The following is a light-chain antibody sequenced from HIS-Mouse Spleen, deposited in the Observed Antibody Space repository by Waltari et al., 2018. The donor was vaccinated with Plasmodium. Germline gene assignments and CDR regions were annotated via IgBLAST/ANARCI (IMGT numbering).Light chain of an antibody. CDR2: EDS. CDR1: ALPNKY. V-gene: IGLV3-10*01. Sequence: SYELTQPPSVSVSPGQTARITCSGDALPNKYAPWYQQKSGQAPVLVIYEDSKRPSGIPERFSGSSSGTMATLTISGAQVEDEADYYCYSTDSSGNHRVFGGGTKLTVL. J-gene: IGLJ3*02. CDR3: YSTDSSGNHRV.